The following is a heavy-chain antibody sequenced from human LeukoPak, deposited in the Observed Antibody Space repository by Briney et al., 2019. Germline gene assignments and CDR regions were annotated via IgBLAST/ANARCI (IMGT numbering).Heavy chain of an antibody. CDR1: GFSFSSNW. D-gene: IGHD1-26*01. Sequence: GGSLRLSCVASGFSFSSNWMHWVRHAPGKGLVWVSHINSDGSTINYAASVKGRFTISRDNAKNTLFLQMNSLRVEDTAVYYCARALVGTNDYWGQGTVVTVSS. CDR3: ARALVGTNDY. J-gene: IGHJ4*02. CDR2: INSDGSTI. V-gene: IGHV3-74*01.